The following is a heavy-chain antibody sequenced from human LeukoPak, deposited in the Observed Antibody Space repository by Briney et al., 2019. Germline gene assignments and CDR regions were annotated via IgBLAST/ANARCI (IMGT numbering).Heavy chain of an antibody. Sequence: SETVSLTCTVSGGSISSYYWSWIRQPAGKGLEWIGRIYTSGSTNYNPSLKSRVTMSVDTSKNQFSLKLSSVTAADTGVYYCARESDTAMVNWYFDLWGRGTLVTVSS. CDR3: ARESDTAMVNWYFDL. V-gene: IGHV4-4*07. J-gene: IGHJ2*01. D-gene: IGHD5-18*01. CDR1: GGSISSYY. CDR2: IYTSGST.